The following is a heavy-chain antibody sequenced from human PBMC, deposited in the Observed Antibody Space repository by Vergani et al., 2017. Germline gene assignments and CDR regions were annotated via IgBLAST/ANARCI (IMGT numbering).Heavy chain of an antibody. CDR3: ARSWCGGDCPRDYYGMDV. J-gene: IGHJ6*02. Sequence: QLQLQESGPGLVTPSETLSLTCTVSGGSISSSSYYWGWIRQPPGKGLEWIGSIYYSGSTYYNPSLKSRVTISVDTSKNQFSLKLSSVTAADTAVYYCARSWCGGDCPRDYYGMDVWGQGTTVTVSS. CDR2: IYYSGST. V-gene: IGHV4-39*01. CDR1: GGSISSSSYY. D-gene: IGHD2-21*02.